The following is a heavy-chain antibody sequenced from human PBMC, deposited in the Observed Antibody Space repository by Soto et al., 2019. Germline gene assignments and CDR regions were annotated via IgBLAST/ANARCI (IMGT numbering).Heavy chain of an antibody. CDR2: IIPIFGTA. J-gene: IGHJ4*02. CDR1: GFTFSSYA. V-gene: IGHV1-69*01. CDR3: ARDSYSSSLGYFDY. D-gene: IGHD6-6*01. Sequence: VQLLESGGGLVQPGGSLRLSCAASGFTFSSYAISWVRQAPGQGLEWMGGIIPIFGTANYAQKFQGRVTITADESTSTAYMELSSLRSEDTAVYYCARDSYSSSLGYFDYWGQGTLVTVSS.